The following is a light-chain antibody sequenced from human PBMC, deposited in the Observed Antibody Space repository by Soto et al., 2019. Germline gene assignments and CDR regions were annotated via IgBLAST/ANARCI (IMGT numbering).Light chain of an antibody. CDR2: STN. CDR1: SGSVSTGYH. J-gene: IGLJ1*01. V-gene: IGLV8-61*01. CDR3: VLYMGGGPDV. Sequence: QTVVTQEPSFSVSPGGTVTLTCGLTSGSVSTGYHPSWYQQTPGQAPRTLIYSTNTRSSGVPDRFSGSILGNKAALTIAGAQADDESDYYCVLYMGGGPDVFGTGTKVTVL.